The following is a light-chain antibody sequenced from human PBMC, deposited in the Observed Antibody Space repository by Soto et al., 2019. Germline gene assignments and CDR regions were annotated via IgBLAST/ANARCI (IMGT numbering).Light chain of an antibody. V-gene: IGKV1-5*03. J-gene: IGKJ1*01. CDR2: KAS. CDR1: QTISSW. CDR3: QQYNSYQGT. Sequence: DIQMTQSPSTLSGSVGDRVAITCRASQTISSWLAWYQQKPGKAPKLLIYKASTLKSGVPSRFSGSGSGIEFTLTISSLQPDDFATYYCQQYNSYQGTFGQGTKVDIK.